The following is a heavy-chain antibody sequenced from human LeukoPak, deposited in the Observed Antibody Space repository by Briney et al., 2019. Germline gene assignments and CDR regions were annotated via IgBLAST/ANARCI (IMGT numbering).Heavy chain of an antibody. CDR3: ANVMKGSERLTMVRGVIIKTAGLYYMDV. CDR2: ISAYDGNT. Sequence: GASVKVSCKASGYTFTSYGISWLRQAPGQGLEWMGWISAYDGNTNYAQKLQGRVTMTTDTSTSTAYMELRSLRSDDTAVYYCANVMKGSERLTMVRGVIIKTAGLYYMDVWGKGTTVTVSS. V-gene: IGHV1-18*01. CDR1: GYTFTSYG. D-gene: IGHD3-10*01. J-gene: IGHJ6*03.